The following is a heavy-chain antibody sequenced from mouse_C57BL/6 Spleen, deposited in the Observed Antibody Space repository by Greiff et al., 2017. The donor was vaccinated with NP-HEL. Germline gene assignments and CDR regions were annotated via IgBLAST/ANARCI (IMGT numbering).Heavy chain of an antibody. CDR1: GYSITSGYY. CDR3: ARDRGYVYWDFDV. J-gene: IGHJ1*03. CDR2: ISYDGSN. D-gene: IGHD2-2*01. V-gene: IGHV3-6*01. Sequence: EVKLQESGPGLVKPSQSLSLTCSVTGYSITSGYYWNWIRQFPGNKLEWMGYISYDGSNNYNPSLKNRISINRDTSKNQFFLKLNSVTTEDTATYYWARDRGYVYWDFDVWGTGTTVTVAS.